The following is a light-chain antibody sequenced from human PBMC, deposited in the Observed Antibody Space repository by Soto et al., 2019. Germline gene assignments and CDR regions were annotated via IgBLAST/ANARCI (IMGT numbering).Light chain of an antibody. CDR2: GNN. J-gene: IGLJ7*01. Sequence: QSVLTQPPSVSGAPGQRVTISCTGSSSNIGAGYDVHWYQQFPGTAPKLLIYGNNKRPSGVPDRFSASKSGTSAALAITGLQAEDEADYYCQSYASGLSGRDMFGGGTQLTVL. V-gene: IGLV1-40*01. CDR1: SSNIGAGYD. CDR3: QSYASGLSGRDM.